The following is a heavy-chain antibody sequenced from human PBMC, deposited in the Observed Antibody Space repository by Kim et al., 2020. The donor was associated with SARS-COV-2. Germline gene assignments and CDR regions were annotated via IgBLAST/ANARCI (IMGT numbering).Heavy chain of an antibody. V-gene: IGHV3-11*06. J-gene: IGHJ4*02. CDR3: ARAGKRCDYDPIDY. D-gene: IGHD5-12*01. Sequence: ADSGKGPFTIPRDNAKNLLYLEMNSLGAEDTAVYYCARAGKRCDYDPIDYWGQGTLVTVSS.